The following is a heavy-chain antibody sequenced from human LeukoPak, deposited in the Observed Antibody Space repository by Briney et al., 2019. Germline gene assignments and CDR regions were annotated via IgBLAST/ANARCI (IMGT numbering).Heavy chain of an antibody. D-gene: IGHD5-18*01. V-gene: IGHV1-18*04. J-gene: IGHJ3*02. CDR1: GYTFTGYY. Sequence: ASVKVSCKASGYTFTGYYMHWVRQAPGQGLEWMGWISAYNGNTNYAQKLQGRVTMTTDTSTSTAYMELRSLRSDDTAVYYCAGDRYSYGLNDAFDIWGQGTMVTVSS. CDR2: ISAYNGNT. CDR3: AGDRYSYGLNDAFDI.